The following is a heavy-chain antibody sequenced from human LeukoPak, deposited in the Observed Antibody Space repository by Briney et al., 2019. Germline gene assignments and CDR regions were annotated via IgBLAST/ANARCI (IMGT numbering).Heavy chain of an antibody. CDR3: VSVLTVTFDS. CDR1: GFTFSNYA. Sequence: GGSLRLSCAASGFTFSNYAMNWVRQAPGKGLEWVSGISGGGGTNYTDSVKGRFTISRDNSKNTLYLQMNSLRAEDTAVYYCVSVLTVTFDSWGQGTLVTVSS. J-gene: IGHJ4*02. CDR2: ISGGGGT. D-gene: IGHD4-17*01. V-gene: IGHV3-23*01.